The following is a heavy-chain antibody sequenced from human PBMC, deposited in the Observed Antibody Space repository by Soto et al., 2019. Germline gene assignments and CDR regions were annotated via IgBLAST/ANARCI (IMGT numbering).Heavy chain of an antibody. Sequence: QVHLVESGGGVVQPGRSLRLSCAASGFTFSNYAMHWVRQAPGKGLEWVTVISYDGSNKNYADSVKGRFTISRDNSKNTLFMQMNSMRAEDTAVYYCARDSWDSSGHFAKWGQGTLFTVSS. CDR3: ARDSWDSSGHFAK. J-gene: IGHJ4*02. CDR1: GFTFSNYA. D-gene: IGHD3-22*01. V-gene: IGHV3-30-3*01. CDR2: ISYDGSNK.